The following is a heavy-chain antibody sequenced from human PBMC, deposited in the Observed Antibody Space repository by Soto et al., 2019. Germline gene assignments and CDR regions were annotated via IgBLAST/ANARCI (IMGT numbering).Heavy chain of an antibody. J-gene: IGHJ4*01. CDR2: IIPVFGTA. D-gene: IGHD3-22*01. V-gene: IGHV1-69*01. Sequence: QVQLVQSGAEVKKPGSSVKVSCKASGGIFNNYAISWVRQAPGQGLEWMGGIIPVFGTADYAQKFQGRVTITADESTSTAYMEPSSLRSEDTAVYYCATGGGYYYDRSGHSAWFWGQGILVTVSS. CDR3: ATGGGYYYDRSGHSAWF. CDR1: GGIFNNYA.